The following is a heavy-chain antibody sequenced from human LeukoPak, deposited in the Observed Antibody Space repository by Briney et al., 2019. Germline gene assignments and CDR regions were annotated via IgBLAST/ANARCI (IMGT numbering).Heavy chain of an antibody. CDR2: ISAYNGNT. Sequence: ASVKVSCKASGYTFTSYGISWVQQAPGQGLEWMGWISAYNGNTNYAQKFQGRVTITTDESTSTAYMELSSLRSEDTAVYYCAREGTTGYYHFDIWGQGTMVTVSS. J-gene: IGHJ3*02. CDR1: GYTFTSYG. V-gene: IGHV1-18*01. CDR3: AREGTTGYYHFDI. D-gene: IGHD3-9*01.